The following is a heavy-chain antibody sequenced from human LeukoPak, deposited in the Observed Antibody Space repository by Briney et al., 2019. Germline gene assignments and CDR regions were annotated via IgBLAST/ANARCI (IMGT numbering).Heavy chain of an antibody. J-gene: IGHJ1*01. Sequence: ASVKVSCKASGYTFTSYGISWVRQAPGQGLEWMGWISAYNGNTNYAQKLQGRVTMTTDTSTSTAYMELRSLRPDDTAVYYCARGCSGGSCYSSPAEYFQHWGQGTLVTVS. D-gene: IGHD2-15*01. V-gene: IGHV1-18*01. CDR3: ARGCSGGSCYSSPAEYFQH. CDR1: GYTFTSYG. CDR2: ISAYNGNT.